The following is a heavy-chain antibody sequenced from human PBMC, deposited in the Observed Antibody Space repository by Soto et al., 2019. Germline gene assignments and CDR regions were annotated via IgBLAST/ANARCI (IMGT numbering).Heavy chain of an antibody. CDR3: AREGVRGSGGSCYFRGGMDV. J-gene: IGHJ6*02. D-gene: IGHD2-15*01. V-gene: IGHV3-53*02. CDR2: IYSGGST. Sequence: EVQLVETGGGLIQPGGSLRLSCAASGFTVSSNYMSWVRQAPGKGLEWVSVIYSGGSTYYADSVKGRFTIARDNAKNTLYLQKNSLSAEDTAVYYCAREGVRGSGGSCYFRGGMDVWGQGTTVTVSS. CDR1: GFTVSSNY.